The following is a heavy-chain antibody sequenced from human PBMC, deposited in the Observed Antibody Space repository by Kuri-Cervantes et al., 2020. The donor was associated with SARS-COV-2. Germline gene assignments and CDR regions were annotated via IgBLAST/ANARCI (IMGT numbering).Heavy chain of an antibody. J-gene: IGHJ4*02. CDR1: GGYISTYY. CDR3: AKASDSSGYLYYFDY. Sequence: SETLSLTCTVSGGYISTYYWNWIRQPPGKGLEWIGNIYYTGGTNYNPSLKRLVTLSLDTSKNQFSLKLRSVTAADTAVYYCAKASDSSGYLYYFDYWGQGTLVTVSS. V-gene: IGHV4-59*01. D-gene: IGHD3-22*01. CDR2: IYYTGGT.